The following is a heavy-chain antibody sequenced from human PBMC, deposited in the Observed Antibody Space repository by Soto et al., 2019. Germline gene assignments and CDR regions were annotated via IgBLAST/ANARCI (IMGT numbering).Heavy chain of an antibody. CDR1: ESTISSYA. D-gene: IGHD6-19*01. Sequence: GGSLRLSCAASESTISSYAIHWVRQAPGKGLEWVAVISYDGSSKYNSDSVKGPFTISRDKSKNTVYLQMHSLTVEDTAVYYCARDAVAMDYWGRGTLVTVSS. V-gene: IGHV3-30-3*01. CDR3: ARDAVAMDY. J-gene: IGHJ4*02. CDR2: ISYDGSSK.